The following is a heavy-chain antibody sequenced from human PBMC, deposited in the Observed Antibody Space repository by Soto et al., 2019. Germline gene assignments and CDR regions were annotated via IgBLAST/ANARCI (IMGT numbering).Heavy chain of an antibody. CDR2: INPSGGST. D-gene: IGHD6-13*01. V-gene: IGHV1-46*01. J-gene: IGHJ4*02. CDR1: GYTFTSYY. Sequence: ASVKVSCKASGYTFTSYYMHWVRQAPGQGLEWMGIINPSGGSTSYAQKFQGRVTMTRDTSTSTVYMELSSLRSEDTAVYYCANLNTLATAAGTVDYWGQGTLVTVSS. CDR3: ANLNTLATAAGTVDY.